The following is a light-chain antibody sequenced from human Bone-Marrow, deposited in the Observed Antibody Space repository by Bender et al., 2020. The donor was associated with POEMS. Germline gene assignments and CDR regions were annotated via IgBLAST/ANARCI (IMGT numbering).Light chain of an antibody. Sequence: SVLTQPPSVSVAPGETARITCGADDTDPKSVHWYQQKPGQAPALVMYYNRVRPSGIPERFSGSISGNTATLTLSSVEVGDEADFYCQVWGTTEDHPTFGGGTRLTVL. CDR1: DTDPKS. CDR2: YNR. V-gene: IGLV3-21*04. CDR3: QVWGTTEDHPT. J-gene: IGLJ2*01.